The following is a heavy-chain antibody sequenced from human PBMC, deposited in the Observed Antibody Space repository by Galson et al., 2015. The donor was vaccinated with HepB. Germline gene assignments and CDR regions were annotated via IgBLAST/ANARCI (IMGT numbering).Heavy chain of an antibody. CDR2: ISDTGGST. V-gene: IGHV3-23*01. Sequence: SLRLSCAGSGYAFGTYAMSWVRQAPGKGLEWVAGISDTGGSTHYADSVKGRFTISRDNSKNTLHLQMNSLRAEDAAVYYCAKVWVTWNDRLFDYWGQGTLVTVSS. D-gene: IGHD1-1*01. CDR3: AKVWVTWNDRLFDY. J-gene: IGHJ4*02. CDR1: GYAFGTYA.